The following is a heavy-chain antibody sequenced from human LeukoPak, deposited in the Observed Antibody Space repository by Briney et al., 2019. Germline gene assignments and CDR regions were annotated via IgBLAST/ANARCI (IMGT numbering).Heavy chain of an antibody. CDR3: ARGSSSGWYLPSYYYYYYMDV. CDR2: MNPNSGNT. V-gene: IGHV1-8*01. D-gene: IGHD6-19*01. J-gene: IGHJ6*03. Sequence: ASVKVSCKASGYIVTSYDINWVRQTTGQGLEWMGWMNPNSGNTVYAQKFQGRVTMTRNTSISTAYMELSSLRSEDTAVYYCARGSSSGWYLPSYYYYYYMDVWGKGTTVTVSS. CDR1: GYIVTSYD.